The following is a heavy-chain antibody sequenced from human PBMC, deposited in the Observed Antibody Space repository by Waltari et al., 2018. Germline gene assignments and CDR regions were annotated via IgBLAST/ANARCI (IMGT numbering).Heavy chain of an antibody. CDR3: ARRQLGGPFDP. V-gene: IGHV1-69*12. Sequence: QVKLVQSGAEVKKPGSSVKVSCKASGGTFGSYGITWVRQAPGEGLEWMGGIIPIFGTAPNYAQKFQGRLTVTADESTATVYMDLSGLRSDDTAVYYCARRQLGGPFDPWGQGTLVSVSS. CDR2: IIPIFGTAP. D-gene: IGHD3-16*01. CDR1: GGTFGSYG. J-gene: IGHJ5*02.